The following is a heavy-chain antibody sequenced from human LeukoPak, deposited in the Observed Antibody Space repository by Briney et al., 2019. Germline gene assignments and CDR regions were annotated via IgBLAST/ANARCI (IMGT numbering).Heavy chain of an antibody. V-gene: IGHV3-66*01. CDR3: ARDRETYGANSPFDY. J-gene: IGHJ4*02. CDR2: IYSGGST. Sequence: GGSLRLSCAASGFTVSSNYMSWVRQAPGKGLEWVSVIYSGGSTYYADSVKGRFTISRDNSKNTLFLQINSLRAEDTAMYYCARDRETYGANSPFDYWGRGTLVTVSS. CDR1: GFTVSSNY. D-gene: IGHD4-23*01.